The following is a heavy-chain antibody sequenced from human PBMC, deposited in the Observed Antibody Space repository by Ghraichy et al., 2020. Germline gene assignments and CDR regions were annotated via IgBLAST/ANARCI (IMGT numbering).Heavy chain of an antibody. CDR1: GYSFSSYW. Sequence: ESLNISCKGSGYSFSSYWIGWVRQMPGKGLEWMGIIYPGDSDTRYSPSFQGQVTISADKSISTAYLQWSSLKASDTAMYYCARRRDHYDSSGYYYYYGMDVWGQGTTVTVSS. D-gene: IGHD3-22*01. J-gene: IGHJ6*02. CDR3: ARRRDHYDSSGYYYYYGMDV. V-gene: IGHV5-51*01. CDR2: IYPGDSDT.